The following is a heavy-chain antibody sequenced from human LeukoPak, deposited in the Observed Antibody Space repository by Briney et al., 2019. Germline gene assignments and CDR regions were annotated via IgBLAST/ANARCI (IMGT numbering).Heavy chain of an antibody. D-gene: IGHD2/OR15-2a*01. CDR2: IYSGGST. V-gene: IGHV3-66*01. CDR3: ARERLTTSWVPYGMDV. Sequence: GGSLRLSCAASGFTVSSNYMSWLRQAPGKGLEWVSVIYSGGSTYYADSVKGRFTISRDNSKNTLYLQMNSLRAEHTAVYYCARERLTTSWVPYGMDVWGQGTTVTVSS. CDR1: GFTVSSNY. J-gene: IGHJ6*02.